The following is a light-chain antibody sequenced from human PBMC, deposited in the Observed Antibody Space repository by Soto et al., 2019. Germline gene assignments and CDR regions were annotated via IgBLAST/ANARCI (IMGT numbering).Light chain of an antibody. J-gene: IGKJ5*01. CDR2: GAS. CDR3: QQANSFPIT. Sequence: DIQMTQSPPSVSASVGDRVTITCRASQDVGKFLALYQQKPVKAPTLLIHGASSLQSGVPPRYSGSGYGTDFTLTISSLQPEDFATYYCQQANSFPITFGQGTRLEI. V-gene: IGKV1-12*01. CDR1: QDVGKF.